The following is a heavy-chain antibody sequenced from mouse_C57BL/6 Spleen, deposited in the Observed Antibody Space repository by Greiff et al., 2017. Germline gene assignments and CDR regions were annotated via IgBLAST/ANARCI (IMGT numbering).Heavy chain of an antibody. Sequence: EVMLVESEGGLVQPGSSMKLSCTASGFTFSDYYMAWVRQVPEKGLEWVANINYDGSSTDYLDSLKSRFIISRDNAKNILYLQMSSLKSEDTATYYCARALLYAMDYWGQGTSVTVSS. CDR1: GFTFSDYY. V-gene: IGHV5-16*01. CDR3: ARALLYAMDY. J-gene: IGHJ4*01. D-gene: IGHD2-10*01. CDR2: INYDGSST.